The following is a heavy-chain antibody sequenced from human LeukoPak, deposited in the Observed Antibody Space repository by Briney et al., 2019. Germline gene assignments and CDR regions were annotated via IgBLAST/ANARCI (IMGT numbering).Heavy chain of an antibody. D-gene: IGHD6-25*01. J-gene: IGHJ4*02. CDR1: DGSISSYY. CDR3: ARAIPGIAAVDY. CDR2: IYYSGST. Sequence: PSETLSLTCTVSDGSISSYYWSWIRQPPGKGLEWIGYIYYSGSTNYNPSLKSRVTISVDTSKNQFSLKLSSVTAADTAVYYCARAIPGIAAVDYWGQGTLVTVSS. V-gene: IGHV4-59*01.